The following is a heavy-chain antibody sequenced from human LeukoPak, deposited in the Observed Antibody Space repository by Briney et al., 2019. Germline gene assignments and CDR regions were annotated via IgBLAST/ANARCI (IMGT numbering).Heavy chain of an antibody. J-gene: IGHJ4*02. Sequence: ASVKVSCKASGYTFTGYYIHWVRQAPGQGLEWMGWTNPNSGGTNYAQKFQGRVTMTRDTSISTAYMELSRLRSDDTAVYYCARDRGVAVVAATLVYWGQGILVTVSS. CDR2: TNPNSGGT. CDR1: GYTFTGYY. CDR3: ARDRGVAVVAATLVY. D-gene: IGHD2-15*01. V-gene: IGHV1-2*02.